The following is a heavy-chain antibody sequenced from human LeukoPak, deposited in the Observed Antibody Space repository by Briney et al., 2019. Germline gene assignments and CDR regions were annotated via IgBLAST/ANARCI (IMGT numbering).Heavy chain of an antibody. Sequence: PSETLSLTCTLGYGSFSPFYWSWLRQPPGKGLEWIGYISYTGSTNYNPSLKSRVTISVDTSKNQFSLKVTSVTAADTAVYYCARAIGIYSSSDHWVQGTLVTVSS. D-gene: IGHD2-21*01. CDR1: YGSFSPFY. CDR3: ARAIGIYSSSDH. J-gene: IGHJ4*02. CDR2: ISYTGST. V-gene: IGHV4-59*08.